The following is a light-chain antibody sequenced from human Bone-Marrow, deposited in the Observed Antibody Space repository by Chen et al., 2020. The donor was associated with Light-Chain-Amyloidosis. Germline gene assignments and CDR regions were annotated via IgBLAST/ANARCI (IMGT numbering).Light chain of an antibody. V-gene: IGLV1-40*01. CDR2: GNS. CDR3: QAYDSSLSGWV. Sequence: QSVLTQPPSVSGAPGQRFTIPCTGSSSTIGAGYDVHWYQQLPGTAPKPLIYGNSNRPSGVPDRFSGSKSGTSASLAITELQAEDEADYYCQAYDSSLSGWVFGGGTKLTVL. J-gene: IGLJ3*02. CDR1: SSTIGAGYD.